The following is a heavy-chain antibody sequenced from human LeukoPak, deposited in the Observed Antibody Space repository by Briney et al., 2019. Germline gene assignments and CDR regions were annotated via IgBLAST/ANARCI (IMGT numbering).Heavy chain of an antibody. CDR2: IKQDGSEI. V-gene: IGHV3-7*01. J-gene: IGHJ4*02. CDR3: ARARFGELLSFDY. Sequence: PGGSLRLSCAASGFTFSSFWMSWVRQAPGKGLEWVANIKQDGSEIYYVDSVKGRFTISRDNARNSLYLQMNSLRAKDTAVYYCARARFGELLSFDYWGQGTLVTVSS. D-gene: IGHD3-10*01. CDR1: GFTFSSFW.